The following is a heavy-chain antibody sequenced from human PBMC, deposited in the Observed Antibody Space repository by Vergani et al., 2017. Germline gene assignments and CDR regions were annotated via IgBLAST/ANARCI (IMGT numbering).Heavy chain of an antibody. CDR2: TRYDGIVE. CDR3: ARDHSAMVTGGEANFDY. J-gene: IGHJ4*02. V-gene: IGHV3-30*02. CDR1: GFSFNSYW. Sequence: VHLAESGGGFFQPGGSLRLSCSASGFSFNSYWMHWVRQVPGKGLEWVAFTRYDGIVEYYGDSVRGRFTISRDNSKNTLYLQMSRLRPEDTAVYYCARDHSAMVTGGEANFDYWGQGTLVTVSS. D-gene: IGHD5-18*01.